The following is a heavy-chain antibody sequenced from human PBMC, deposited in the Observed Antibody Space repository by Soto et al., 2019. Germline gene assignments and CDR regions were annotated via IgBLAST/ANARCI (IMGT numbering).Heavy chain of an antibody. CDR1: GGSISSGGYY. V-gene: IGHV4-31*03. J-gene: IGHJ3*02. Sequence: QVQLQESGPGLVKPSQTLSLTCTVSGGSISSGGYYWSWIRQHPGKGLEWIGYIYYSGSTYYNPSLKRRVTISVDTSKNQFYLKLSSVTAADTAVYYCARVVKRVRKHAFDIWGQGTMVTVSS. CDR3: ARVVKRVRKHAFDI. D-gene: IGHD3-10*01. CDR2: IYYSGST.